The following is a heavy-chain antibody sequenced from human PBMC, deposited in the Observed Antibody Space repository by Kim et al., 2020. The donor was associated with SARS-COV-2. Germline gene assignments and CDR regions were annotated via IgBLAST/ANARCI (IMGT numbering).Heavy chain of an antibody. V-gene: IGHV3-30*18. CDR2: ISYDGSNK. CDR3: AKVPTMTTVTTLLYYYYGMDV. CDR1: GFTFSSYG. J-gene: IGHJ6*02. D-gene: IGHD4-4*01. Sequence: GGSLRLSCAASGFTFSSYGMHWVRQAPGKGLEWVAVISYDGSNKYYADSVKGRFTISRDNSKNTLYLQMNSLRAEDTAVYYCAKVPTMTTVTTLLYYYYGMDVWGQGTTVTVSS.